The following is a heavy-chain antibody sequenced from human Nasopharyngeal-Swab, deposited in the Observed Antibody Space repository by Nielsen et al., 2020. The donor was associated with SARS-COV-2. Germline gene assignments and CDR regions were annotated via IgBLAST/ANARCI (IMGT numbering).Heavy chain of an antibody. D-gene: IGHD6-13*01. V-gene: IGHV5-10-1*01. Sequence: VRQMPGKGLEWMGRIDPSDSYTNYSPSFQGHVTISADKSISTAYLQWSSLKASYTAMYYCARRGGTAGSDAFDIWGQGTMVTVSS. J-gene: IGHJ3*02. CDR2: IDPSDSYT. CDR3: ARRGGTAGSDAFDI.